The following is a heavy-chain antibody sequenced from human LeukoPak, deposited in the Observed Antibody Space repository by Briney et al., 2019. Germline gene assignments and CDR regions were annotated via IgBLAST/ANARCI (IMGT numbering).Heavy chain of an antibody. CDR3: AKGAYDYIEIAYFDY. J-gene: IGHJ4*02. CDR1: GFSFNNYA. V-gene: IGHV3-23*01. D-gene: IGHD5-12*01. Sequence: GGSLRLSCVASGFSFNNYAMNWVRQAPGKGLEGVSLIIGGSAFYADSVKGRFTISRDKSKNTLYLQMNSLRAEDTAVYYCAKGAYDYIEIAYFDYWGQGSLVTVSS. CDR2: IIGGSA.